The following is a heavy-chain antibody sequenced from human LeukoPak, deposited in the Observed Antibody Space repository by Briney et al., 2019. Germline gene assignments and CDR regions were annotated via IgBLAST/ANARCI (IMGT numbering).Heavy chain of an antibody. CDR3: ARDDLPYYDSSGYYWAHDY. J-gene: IGHJ4*02. V-gene: IGHV3-21*01. CDR2: ISSSSSYI. CDR1: GFTFSSYS. Sequence: GGSLRLSCAASGFTFSSYSMNWVRQAPGKGLEWVSSISSSSSYIYYADSVKGRFTISRDNAKNSLYLQMNSLRAEDTAVYYCARDDLPYYDSSGYYWAHDYWGQGTLVTVSS. D-gene: IGHD3-22*01.